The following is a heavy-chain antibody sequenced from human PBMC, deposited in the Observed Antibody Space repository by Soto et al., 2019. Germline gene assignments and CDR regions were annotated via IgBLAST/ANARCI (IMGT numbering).Heavy chain of an antibody. CDR1: GFTFSSYA. V-gene: IGHV3-30-3*01. CDR3: ARAGLLYDSSSKKYNWFDP. D-gene: IGHD6-6*01. CDR2: ISYDGSNK. Sequence: PGGSLRLSCAASGFTFSSYAMHWVRQAPGKGLEWVAVISYDGSNKYYADSVKGRFTISRDNSKNTLYLQMNSLRAEDTAVYYCARAGLLYDSSSKKYNWFDPWGQGTLVTVSS. J-gene: IGHJ5*02.